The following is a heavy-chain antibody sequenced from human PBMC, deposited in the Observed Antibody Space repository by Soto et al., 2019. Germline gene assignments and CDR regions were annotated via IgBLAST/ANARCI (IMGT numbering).Heavy chain of an antibody. J-gene: IGHJ6*02. Sequence: QVQLVQSGAEVKKPGSSMKVSCKASGGTFSSYAISWVRQAPGQGLEWMGGIIPIFGTADYAQKFHGRVTITADESTSTAYMALSSLRSEDTAVYYCERGITGTVTYYYGLDVWGQGTTVTVSS. V-gene: IGHV1-69*12. D-gene: IGHD1-20*01. CDR3: ERGITGTVTYYYGLDV. CDR2: IIPIFGTA. CDR1: GGTFSSYA.